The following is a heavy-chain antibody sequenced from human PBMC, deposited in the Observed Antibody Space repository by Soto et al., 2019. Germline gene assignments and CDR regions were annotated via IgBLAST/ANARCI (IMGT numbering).Heavy chain of an antibody. CDR2: IYYSGST. J-gene: IGHJ5*02. D-gene: IGHD3-10*01. CDR1: GGSISSGGYY. V-gene: IGHV4-31*03. CDR3: ARVISLNYYGSGSYLSPNWFDP. Sequence: QVQLQESGPGLVKPSQTLSLTCTVSGGSISSGGYYWSWIRQHPGKGLEGIGYIYYSGSTYYNPSLKSRVTISVDTSKNQFSLKLSSVTAADTAVYYCARVISLNYYGSGSYLSPNWFDPWGQGTLVTVSS.